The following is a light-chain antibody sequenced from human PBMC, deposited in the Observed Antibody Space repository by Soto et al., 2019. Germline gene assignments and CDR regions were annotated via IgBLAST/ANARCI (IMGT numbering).Light chain of an antibody. V-gene: IGKV3-15*01. CDR1: QSVSSN. Sequence: EIVMTQSPATLSVSPGERATLSCRASQSVSSNLAWYQQKPGQAPRLLIYGASTRATGIPARFSGSGSGTELTLTISSLQSEDFAVYYCQQYNNGPPSLTFGGGTKVEIK. CDR3: QQYNNGPPSLT. J-gene: IGKJ4*01. CDR2: GAS.